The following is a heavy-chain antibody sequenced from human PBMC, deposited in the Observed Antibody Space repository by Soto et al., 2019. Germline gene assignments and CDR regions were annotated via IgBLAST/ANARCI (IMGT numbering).Heavy chain of an antibody. CDR3: TTGAYCGGDCYSYYYYYMDV. V-gene: IGHV3-15*01. D-gene: IGHD2-21*01. CDR1: GFTFSNAW. Sequence: GGSLRLSCAASGFTFSNAWMSWVRQAPGKGLEWVGRIKSKTDGGTTDYAAPVKGRFTISRDDSKNTLYLQMNSLKTEDTAVYYCTTGAYCGGDCYSYYYYYMDVWGKGTTVTVSS. CDR2: IKSKTDGGTT. J-gene: IGHJ6*03.